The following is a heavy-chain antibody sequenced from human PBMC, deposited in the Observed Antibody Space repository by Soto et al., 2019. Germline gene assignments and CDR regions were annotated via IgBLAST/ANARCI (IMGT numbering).Heavy chain of an antibody. J-gene: IGHJ4*02. CDR1: GFTFSSYA. V-gene: IGHV3-23*01. CDR3: AKDPHRMHRWFWSDY. Sequence: EVQLLESGGGLVQPGGSLRLSCAASGFTFSSYAMSWVRQAPGKGLEWVSGLSGSGGSTYYADSVKGRFTISRDNSKNTLILQMNSLRAEDTAVYYCAKDPHRMHRWFWSDYWGLGTLVTVSS. D-gene: IGHD5-18*01. CDR2: LSGSGGST.